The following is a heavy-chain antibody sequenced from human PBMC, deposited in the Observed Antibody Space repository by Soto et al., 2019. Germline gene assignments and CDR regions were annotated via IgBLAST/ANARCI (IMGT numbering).Heavy chain of an antibody. Sequence: PSETLSLTCAVYGGSFSGYYWSWIRQPPGKGLEWIGEINHSGSTNYNPSLKSRVTISVDTSKNQFSLKLSSLTAADTAVYYCARSRGLGIVPIYFDYWGQGTLVTVSS. CDR1: GGSFSGYY. V-gene: IGHV4-34*01. CDR3: ARSRGLGIVPIYFDY. J-gene: IGHJ4*02. CDR2: INHSGST. D-gene: IGHD3-10*01.